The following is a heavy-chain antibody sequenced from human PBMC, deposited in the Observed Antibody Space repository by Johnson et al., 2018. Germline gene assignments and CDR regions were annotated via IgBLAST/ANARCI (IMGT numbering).Heavy chain of an antibody. D-gene: IGHD6-25*01. CDR1: GFTFDDYA. CDR2: INWNGDRT. J-gene: IGHJ6*03. CDR3: ARNPYGSDGNYYYLYMDV. V-gene: IGHV3-20*01. Sequence: EVQLVESGGGVVRPGGSLRLCCAVAGFTFDDYAMSWVRQAPGKGLEWVSSINWNGDRTNYADSVEGRFTISRDNANNALFLQMDSLRAEDRALYNCARNPYGSDGNYYYLYMDVWGKGTTVTVSS.